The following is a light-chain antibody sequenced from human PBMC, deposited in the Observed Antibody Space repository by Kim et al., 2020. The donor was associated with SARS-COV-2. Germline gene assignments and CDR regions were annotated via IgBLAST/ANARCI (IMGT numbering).Light chain of an antibody. Sequence: SYELTQPPSVSVSPGQTASITCSGDKLGDKYAYWYQQKPGQSPVVVIYQDNKRPSGIPERSSGSNSGNTATLTISGTQAMDEADYYCQAWDSRSYVVFGGGTQLTVL. CDR3: QAWDSRSYVV. J-gene: IGLJ2*01. CDR1: KLGDKY. V-gene: IGLV3-1*01. CDR2: QDN.